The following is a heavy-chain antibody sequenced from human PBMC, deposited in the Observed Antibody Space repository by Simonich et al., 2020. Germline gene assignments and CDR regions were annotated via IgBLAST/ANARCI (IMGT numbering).Heavy chain of an antibody. CDR3: ARDQGGRAAAATDY. CDR1: GYTFTSYG. D-gene: IGHD6-13*01. Sequence: QVQLVQSGAEVKKPGASVKVSCKASGYTFTSYGISWVRQAPGQGLEWMGWIRPYNGNTNSAQKLKGRVTMTTDTSTSTADMELRSLRSDATAVYYCARDQGGRAAAATDYWGQGTLVTVSS. J-gene: IGHJ4*02. V-gene: IGHV1-18*01. CDR2: IRPYNGNT.